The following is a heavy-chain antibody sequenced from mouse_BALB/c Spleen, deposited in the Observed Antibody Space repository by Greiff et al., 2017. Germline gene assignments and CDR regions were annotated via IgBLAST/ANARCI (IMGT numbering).Heavy chain of an antibody. Sequence: EVKLVESGPSLVKPSQTLSLTCSVTGDSITSGYWNWIRKFPGNKLEYMGYISYSGSTYYNPSLKSRISITRDTSKNQYYLQLNSVTTEDTATYYCAREGNDGYYVRYFDVWGAGTTVTVSS. CDR3: AREGNDGYYVRYFDV. V-gene: IGHV3-8*02. CDR1: GDSITSGY. J-gene: IGHJ1*01. D-gene: IGHD2-3*01. CDR2: ISYSGST.